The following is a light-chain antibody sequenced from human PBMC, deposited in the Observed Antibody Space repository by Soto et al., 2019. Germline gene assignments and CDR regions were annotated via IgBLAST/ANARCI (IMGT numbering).Light chain of an antibody. CDR2: AAS. Sequence: DIEMTQSPSSLSASVGDRVTITCRASQSISSYLNWYQQKVGKAPNLLIYAASSLQSGVPSRFSGSGSGTAFALTLSGLQPEDFATYYCQQSYSAPLTFGGGTKVEIK. J-gene: IGKJ4*01. V-gene: IGKV1-39*01. CDR3: QQSYSAPLT. CDR1: QSISSY.